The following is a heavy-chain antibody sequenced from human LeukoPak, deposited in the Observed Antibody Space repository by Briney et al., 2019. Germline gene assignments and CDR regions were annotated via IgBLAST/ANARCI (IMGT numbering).Heavy chain of an antibody. V-gene: IGHV3-49*04. D-gene: IGHD3-16*01. CDR3: TRVITFGGVFIREIDY. J-gene: IGHJ4*02. CDR1: GFTFGDYA. CDR2: IRSKAYGGTT. Sequence: PGRSLRLSCTASGFTFGDYAMSWVRQAPGKGLEWVGFIRSKAYGGTTEYAASVKGRFTISRDDSKSIAYLQMNSLKTEDTAVYYCTRVITFGGVFIREIDYWGQGTLVTVSS.